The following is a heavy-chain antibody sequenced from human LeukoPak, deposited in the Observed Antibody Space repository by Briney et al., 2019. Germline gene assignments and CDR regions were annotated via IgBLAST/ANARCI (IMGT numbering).Heavy chain of an antibody. CDR2: ISGSGGST. V-gene: IGHV3-23*01. CDR3: AKAEYYDFWSGYYNYMDV. Sequence: GGSLRLSCAASGFTFSSYAMSWVRQAPGKGLEWVSAISGSGGSTYYADSVKGRFTISRDNSKNTLYLQMNSLRAEDTAVYYCAKAEYYDFWSGYYNYMDVWGKGTTVTVPS. CDR1: GFTFSSYA. D-gene: IGHD3-3*01. J-gene: IGHJ6*03.